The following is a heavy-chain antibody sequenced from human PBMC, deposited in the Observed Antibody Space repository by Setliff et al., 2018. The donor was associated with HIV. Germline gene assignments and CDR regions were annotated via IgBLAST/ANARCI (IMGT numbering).Heavy chain of an antibody. D-gene: IGHD5-12*01. J-gene: IGHJ4*02. CDR1: GYAISSGYY. CDR3: ARSTPSVGYISEH. CDR2: IYARGST. Sequence: SETLSLTCAVSGYAISSGYYWGWIRRPPGKGLEWIGSIYARGSTYYNPSLKSRVTISVDTSKNQFSLKLNSVTAADAAVYYCARSTPSVGYISEHWGQGTLVTVSS. V-gene: IGHV4-38-2*01.